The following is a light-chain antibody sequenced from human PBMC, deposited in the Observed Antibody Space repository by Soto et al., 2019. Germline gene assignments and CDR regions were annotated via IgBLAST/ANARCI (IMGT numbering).Light chain of an antibody. J-gene: IGKJ4*01. CDR1: QRSNRW. V-gene: IGKV1-5*03. Sequence: DIQMTQSPSTLSASVGDRVTITCRASQRSNRWLAWYQQKPGKAPRLLIYKASSLESGVPSTFSGSGSVTEFTLSLSGLQPDEFATYYCQQYQNYPLTFGGGTRVEIK. CDR3: QQYQNYPLT. CDR2: KAS.